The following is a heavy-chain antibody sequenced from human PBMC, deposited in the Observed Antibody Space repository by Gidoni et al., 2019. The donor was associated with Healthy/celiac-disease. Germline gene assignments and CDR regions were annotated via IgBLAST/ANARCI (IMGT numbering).Heavy chain of an antibody. J-gene: IGHJ4*02. Sequence: EVQLVESGGGLVQPGGSLRLSCAASGFTFISYEMNWVRQAPGKGLEWVSYISSSGSTIYYADPVKGRFTISRDNAKNSLYLQMNSLRAEDTAVYYCARDRGIAVADYWGQGTLVTVSS. V-gene: IGHV3-48*03. CDR1: GFTFISYE. CDR2: ISSSGSTI. CDR3: ARDRGIAVADY. D-gene: IGHD6-19*01.